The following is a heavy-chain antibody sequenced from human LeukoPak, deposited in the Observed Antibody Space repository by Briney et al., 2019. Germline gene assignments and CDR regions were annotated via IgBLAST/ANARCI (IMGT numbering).Heavy chain of an antibody. CDR1: GGSFSGYY. J-gene: IGHJ4*02. Sequence: SETLSLTCAVYGGSFSGYYWSWIRQPPGKGLEWIGEINHSGSTNYNPSFKSRVTISVDTSKNQFSLKLSSVTAADTAVYYCARGSIAAAAVGSFDYWGQGTLVTVSS. CDR2: INHSGST. V-gene: IGHV4-34*01. D-gene: IGHD6-13*01. CDR3: ARGSIAAAAVGSFDY.